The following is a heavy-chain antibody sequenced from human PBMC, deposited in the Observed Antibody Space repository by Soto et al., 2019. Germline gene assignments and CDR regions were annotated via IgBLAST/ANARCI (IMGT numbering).Heavy chain of an antibody. CDR3: ARDLGIAVANNWFDP. Sequence: GASVKVSCKASGYTFTSYYMHWVRQAPGQGLEWMGIINPSGGSTSYAQKFQGGVTMTRDTSTSTVYMELSSLRSEDTAVYYCARDLGIAVANNWFDPWGQGTLVTVSS. D-gene: IGHD6-19*01. CDR1: GYTFTSYY. CDR2: INPSGGST. V-gene: IGHV1-46*01. J-gene: IGHJ5*02.